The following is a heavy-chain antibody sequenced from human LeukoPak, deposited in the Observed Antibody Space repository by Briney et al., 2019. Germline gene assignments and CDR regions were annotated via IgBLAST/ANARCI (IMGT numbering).Heavy chain of an antibody. V-gene: IGHV1-2*02. Sequence: ASVEVSCKASGYTFTGYYMHWVRQAPGQGLEWMGWINPNSGGANYAQKFQGRVTMTRDTSISTAYMELSRLRSDDTAVYYCARTNNRITIFGVVIKDFQHWGQGTLVTVSS. CDR1: GYTFTGYY. D-gene: IGHD3-3*01. CDR2: INPNSGGA. J-gene: IGHJ1*01. CDR3: ARTNNRITIFGVVIKDFQH.